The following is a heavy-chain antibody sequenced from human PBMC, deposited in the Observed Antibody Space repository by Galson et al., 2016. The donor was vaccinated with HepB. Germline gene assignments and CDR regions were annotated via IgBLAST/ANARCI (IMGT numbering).Heavy chain of an antibody. V-gene: IGHV5-51*01. CDR3: ASATDGNFFFDY. Sequence: QSGAEVKKPGESLKISCQASGCSLSNYWIGWVRQLSGKGLEWMGLIRPGVSTTYYRPSLQGQVTISADKSLFTAYLQWSNLRASDSGLYYCASATDGNFFFDYWAQGTLVTVSS. CDR1: GCSLSNYW. J-gene: IGHJ4*02. D-gene: IGHD5-24*01. CDR2: IRPGVSTT.